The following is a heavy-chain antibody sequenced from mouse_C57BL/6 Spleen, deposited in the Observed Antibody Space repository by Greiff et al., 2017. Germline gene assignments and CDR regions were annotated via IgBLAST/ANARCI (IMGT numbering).Heavy chain of an antibody. D-gene: IGHD2-2*01. CDR1: GYTFTSYW. J-gene: IGHJ2*01. V-gene: IGHV1-64*01. Sequence: QVQLQQPGAELVKPGASVKLSCKASGYTFTSYWMHWVKQRPGQGLEWIGMIHPNSGSTNYNEKFKSKATLTVDKSSSTAYMQLSSLTSEDSAVYYCAREEDGYDGDYFDYWGQGTTLTVSS. CDR3: AREEDGYDGDYFDY. CDR2: IHPNSGST.